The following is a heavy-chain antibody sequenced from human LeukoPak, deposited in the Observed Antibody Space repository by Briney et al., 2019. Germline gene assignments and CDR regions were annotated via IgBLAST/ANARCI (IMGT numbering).Heavy chain of an antibody. CDR3: AKPITQSSTTFDY. V-gene: IGHV3-23*01. CDR2: IGGNGGST. J-gene: IGHJ4*02. Sequence: GGSLRLSCAASGFTFSNYAMTWVRHAPGKGLEWVSIIGGNGGSTFYADSVKGRFTISRVNSKNTLYLQMNSLRAEDTAVYYCAKPITQSSTTFDYWGQGTLVTVSS. D-gene: IGHD5-24*01. CDR1: GFTFSNYA.